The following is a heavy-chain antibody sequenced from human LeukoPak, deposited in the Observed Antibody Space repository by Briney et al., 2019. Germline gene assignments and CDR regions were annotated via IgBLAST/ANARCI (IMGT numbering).Heavy chain of an antibody. CDR2: INHSGST. D-gene: IGHD3-10*01. J-gene: IGHJ4*02. V-gene: IGHV4-34*01. Sequence: SETLSLTCTVSGGSISSYYWSWIRQPPGKGLEWIGEINHSGSTNYNPSLKSRVTISVDTSKNQFSLKLSSVTAADTAVYYCARAEYGSGSRHYFDYWGQGTLVTVSS. CDR3: ARAEYGSGSRHYFDY. CDR1: GGSISSYY.